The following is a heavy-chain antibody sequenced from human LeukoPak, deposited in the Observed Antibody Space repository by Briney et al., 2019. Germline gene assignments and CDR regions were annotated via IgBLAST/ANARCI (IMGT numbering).Heavy chain of an antibody. CDR1: GYTFTTYS. Sequence: ASVKVSCKASGYTFTTYSLAWGRQAHGQSLEWMGWISVNNGGTNYAQSFQDRVTLTRDTSTNTAYLELRSLRSDDTAIIYCATATQPRGYFLHWGQGTLVNVSS. CDR3: ATATQPRGYFLH. D-gene: IGHD2-2*01. J-gene: IGHJ1*01. CDR2: ISVNNGGT. V-gene: IGHV1-18*01.